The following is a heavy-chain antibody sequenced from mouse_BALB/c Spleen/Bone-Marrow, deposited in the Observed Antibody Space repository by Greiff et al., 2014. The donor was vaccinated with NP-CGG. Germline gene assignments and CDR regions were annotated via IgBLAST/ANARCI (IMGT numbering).Heavy chain of an antibody. CDR1: GFNIKDTY. J-gene: IGHJ3*01. Sequence: VQLKESGAEFVKPGASVKLSCTASGFNIKDTYMHWVKRRPEKGLEWIGRIDPANDNTKYDPKFQGKATITADTSSNTAYLQLSSLTSEDTAVYYCARADGYYAWFAYWGQGTLVTVSA. CDR3: ARADGYYAWFAY. D-gene: IGHD2-3*01. V-gene: IGHV14-3*02. CDR2: IDPANDNT.